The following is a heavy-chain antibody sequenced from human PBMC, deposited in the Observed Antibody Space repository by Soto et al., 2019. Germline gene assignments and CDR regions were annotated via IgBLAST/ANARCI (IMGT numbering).Heavy chain of an antibody. CDR3: ATYYYGSGSYFA. J-gene: IGHJ5*02. D-gene: IGHD3-10*01. V-gene: IGHV1-3*01. CDR1: GYTFTSYA. Sequence: QVQLVQSGAEVKKPGASVKVSCKASGYTFTSYAMHWVRQAPGQRLEWMGWINAGNGNTKYSQKFEGRVTITRDTSASKAYMELSSLRSEDTAVYYCATYYYGSGSYFAWGQGTLVTVSS. CDR2: INAGNGNT.